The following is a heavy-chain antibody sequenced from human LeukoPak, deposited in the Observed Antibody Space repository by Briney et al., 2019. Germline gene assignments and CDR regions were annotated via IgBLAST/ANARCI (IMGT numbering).Heavy chain of an antibody. J-gene: IGHJ5*02. V-gene: IGHV3-74*01. D-gene: IGHD6-13*01. CDR3: AKDPIAAAGTSWFDP. CDR2: INAEATNT. Sequence: PGGSLRLSCAASGFSLDSYWMHWVRQAPGKGLVWVSRINAEATNTPYADSVKGRFTISRDNAKNMLYLQMNSLRAEDTAVYYCAKDPIAAAGTSWFDPWGQGTLVTVSS. CDR1: GFSLDSYW.